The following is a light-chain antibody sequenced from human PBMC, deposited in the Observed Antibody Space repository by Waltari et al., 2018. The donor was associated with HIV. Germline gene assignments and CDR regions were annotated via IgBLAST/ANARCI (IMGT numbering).Light chain of an antibody. V-gene: IGLV1-40*01. CDR2: VTP. CDR3: QSYDSRQSGFWV. J-gene: IGLJ3*02. CDR1: SPNIGAGYD. Sequence: QSVLTQPPSVSGAPGQRVTISCTGSSPNIGAGYDVHWYQQLPGTAPNLLISVTPNRPSGVSDRFSGSKSGTSASLAITGLQAEDEADYYCQSYDSRQSGFWVFGGGTTLTVL.